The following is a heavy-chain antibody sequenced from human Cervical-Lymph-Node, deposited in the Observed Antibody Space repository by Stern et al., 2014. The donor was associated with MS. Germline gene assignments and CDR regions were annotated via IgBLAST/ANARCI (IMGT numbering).Heavy chain of an antibody. D-gene: IGHD3-3*01. CDR3: AKDRAGLRFLEWLPYFDY. CDR2: ISVIGGST. V-gene: IGHV3-23*04. J-gene: IGHJ4*02. CDR1: GFTFNNYA. Sequence: EVQLVESGGGLVQPGGSLRLSCAASGFTFNNYAMNWVRQDPGKALEWISAISVIGGSTYYADSVRGRFTIYRAHFKIKLYLHMKSLRAEDTAIYYCAKDRAGLRFLEWLPYFDYWGQGTLVTVSS.